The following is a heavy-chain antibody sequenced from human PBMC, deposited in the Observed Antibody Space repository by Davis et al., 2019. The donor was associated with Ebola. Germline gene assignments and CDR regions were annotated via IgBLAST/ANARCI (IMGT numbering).Heavy chain of an antibody. CDR3: AKDYSYVWGSYIFDY. CDR2: ISGSGGSI. J-gene: IGHJ4*02. V-gene: IGHV3-23*01. CDR1: GFTVSSNY. Sequence: GESLKISCAASGFTVSSNYMSWVRQAPGKGLEWVSAISGSGGSIYYADSVKGRFTISRDNSKNSLYLQMNSLRTEDTALYYCAKDYSYVWGSYIFDYWGQGTLVTVSS. D-gene: IGHD3-16*01.